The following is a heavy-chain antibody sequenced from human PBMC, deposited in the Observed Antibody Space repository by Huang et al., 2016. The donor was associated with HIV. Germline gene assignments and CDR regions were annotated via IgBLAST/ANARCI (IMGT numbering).Heavy chain of an antibody. J-gene: IGHJ5*02. Sequence: QVQLVQSGAEVKKPGSSVKVSCKASGGTFTNYGISWVRQAPGQGLEWMGGGIPILGSSKYAQKFQGRVTITADEATRTAYLELSSLTSEDTAVYYCAREETTSLKNWFDPWGQGTLVTVSS. V-gene: IGHV1-69*13. D-gene: IGHD1-1*01. CDR1: GGTFTNYG. CDR2: GIPILGSS. CDR3: AREETTSLKNWFDP.